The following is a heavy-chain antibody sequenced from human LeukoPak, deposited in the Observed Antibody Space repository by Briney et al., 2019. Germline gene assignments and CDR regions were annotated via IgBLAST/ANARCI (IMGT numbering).Heavy chain of an antibody. CDR1: GGSFSGYY. D-gene: IGHD6-19*01. CDR3: ASFLSGWDY. V-gene: IGHV4-34*01. CDR2: INHSGST. J-gene: IGHJ4*02. Sequence: SETLSLTCAVYGGSFSGYYWSWIRQPPGKGLGWIGEINHSGSTNYNPSLKSRVTISVDTSKNQFSLKLSSVTAADTAVYYCASFLSGWDYWGQGTLVTVSS.